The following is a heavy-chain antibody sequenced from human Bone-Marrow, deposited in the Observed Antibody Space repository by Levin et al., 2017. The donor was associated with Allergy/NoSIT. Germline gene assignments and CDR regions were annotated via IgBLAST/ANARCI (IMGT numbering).Heavy chain of an antibody. Sequence: SETLSLTCAVSGSSISSGYYWGWIRQPPGKGLEWIGSFYQSVTTYYNPSLKSRVAISVDTSKNQFSLKLSSVTAADTAVYYCARTRCISTSCQPPDRYYMDVWGKGTTVTVSS. CDR2: FYQSVTT. CDR3: ARTRCISTSCQPPDRYYMDV. J-gene: IGHJ6*03. V-gene: IGHV4-38-2*01. D-gene: IGHD2-2*01. CDR1: GSSISSGYY.